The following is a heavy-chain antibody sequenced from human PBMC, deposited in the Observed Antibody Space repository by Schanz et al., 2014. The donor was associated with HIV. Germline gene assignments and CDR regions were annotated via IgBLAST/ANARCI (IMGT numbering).Heavy chain of an antibody. CDR3: ARDSGPGIY. D-gene: IGHD3-10*01. J-gene: IGHJ4*02. V-gene: IGHV3-7*01. CDR2: IKQDGSEK. CDR1: GFTFSRYW. Sequence: EVQLVESGGDLVQPGGSLRLSCAASGFTFSRYWMSWVRQAPGKGLEWVANIKQDGSEKHYVASVKGRFTISRDNAKNSLYLQMSSLRADDTAVYYCARDSGPGIYWGQGTLVTVSS.